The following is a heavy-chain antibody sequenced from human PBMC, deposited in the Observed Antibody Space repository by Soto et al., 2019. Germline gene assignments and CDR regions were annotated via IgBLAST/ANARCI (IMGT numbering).Heavy chain of an antibody. CDR2: ISGSGFKK. Sequence: GSMRLSCAASGFIFENFGMSWVRQAPGKGLEWISSISGSGFKKYYADSVKGRFTISRDNSKSTVYLELNNLSAEDTAVYHCAKNQGVELVPLATVDWFDPWGQGSVVTVSS. J-gene: IGHJ5*02. CDR3: AKNQGVELVPLATVDWFDP. CDR1: GFIFENFG. V-gene: IGHV3-23*01. D-gene: IGHD1-26*01.